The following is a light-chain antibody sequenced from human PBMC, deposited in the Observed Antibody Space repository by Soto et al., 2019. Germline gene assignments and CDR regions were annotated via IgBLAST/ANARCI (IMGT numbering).Light chain of an antibody. V-gene: IGKV3-15*01. Sequence: EIVMTQSRSTLSVSPGERATLSCRASQSISSNLAWYQQKPGQAPRLLIYGASTRATGIPARFSGSGSGTDFTLTISRLEPEDFAVYYCQQYGSSGTFGQRTKV. J-gene: IGKJ1*01. CDR1: QSISSN. CDR3: QQYGSSGT. CDR2: GAS.